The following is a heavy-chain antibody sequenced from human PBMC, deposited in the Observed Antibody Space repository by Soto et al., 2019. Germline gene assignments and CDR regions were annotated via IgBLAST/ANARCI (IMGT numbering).Heavy chain of an antibody. V-gene: IGHV3-23*01. CDR2: ISGSGGST. CDR1: GFTFSSYA. Sequence: EVQLLESGGGLVQPGGSLRLSCAASGFTFSSYAMSWVRQAPGKGLEWVSAISGSGGSTYYADSVKGRFTSSRDNSKNTLYLQMNSLRAEDTAVYYCAKERVSSTSSRIYYYYYGMDVWGQGTTVTVSS. D-gene: IGHD2-2*01. J-gene: IGHJ6*02. CDR3: AKERVSSTSSRIYYYYYGMDV.